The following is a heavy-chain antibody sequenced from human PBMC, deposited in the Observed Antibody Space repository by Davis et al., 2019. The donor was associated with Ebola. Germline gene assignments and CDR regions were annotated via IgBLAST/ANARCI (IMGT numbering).Heavy chain of an antibody. V-gene: IGHV3-74*01. CDR2: INNDGSIT. D-gene: IGHD6-6*01. Sequence: GESLKISCAASGFTFSSSWMHWVRQAPGKGLVWVPLINNDGSITTYADSVKGRFTISRDNAKNTLYLQMNTLRAEDTAVYYCARAKYYGMDVWGKGTTVTVSS. CDR3: ARAKYYGMDV. J-gene: IGHJ6*04. CDR1: GFTFSSSW.